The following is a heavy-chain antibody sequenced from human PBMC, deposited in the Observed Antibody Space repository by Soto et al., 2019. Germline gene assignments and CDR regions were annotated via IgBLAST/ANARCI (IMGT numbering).Heavy chain of an antibody. CDR3: TTDGTTVTTAISFDACDI. D-gene: IGHD4-17*01. CDR1: GFTFSNAW. Sequence: GGSLRLSCAASGFTFSNAWMSWVRQAPGKGLEWVGRIKSKTDGGTTDYAAPVKGRFTISRDDSKNTLYLQMNSLKTEDTAVYYCTTDGTTVTTAISFDACDIWGQGTMVTVSS. J-gene: IGHJ3*02. V-gene: IGHV3-15*01. CDR2: IKSKTDGGTT.